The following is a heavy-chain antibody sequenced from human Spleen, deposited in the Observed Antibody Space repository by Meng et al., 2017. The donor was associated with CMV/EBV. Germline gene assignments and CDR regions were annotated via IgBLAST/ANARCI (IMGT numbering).Heavy chain of an antibody. V-gene: IGHV1-2*06. CDR1: GFSFTGYY. D-gene: IGHD6-13*01. CDR3: ARALPGTFGY. Sequence: SCKASGFSFTGYYMHWVRQAPGQGLEWMGRIYPKTGATDYAQRFQGRVTMTRDTSISTAYMELSSLTSDDTAVYYCARALPGTFGYWGQGTLVTVSS. CDR2: IYPKTGAT. J-gene: IGHJ4*02.